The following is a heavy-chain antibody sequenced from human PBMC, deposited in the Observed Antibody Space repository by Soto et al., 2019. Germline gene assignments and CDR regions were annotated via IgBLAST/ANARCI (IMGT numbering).Heavy chain of an antibody. D-gene: IGHD5-18*01. J-gene: IGHJ6*02. V-gene: IGHV1-46*01. CDR2: INPSGGST. CDR3: ARDDSYGYEGYYYYGMDV. Sequence: QVQLVQSGAEVKKPGASVKVSCKASGYTFTSYYMHWVRQAPGQGLEWMGIINPSGGSTSYAQTFQGRVTMTRDTSTSTVYMELSSLRSEDTAVYYCARDDSYGYEGYYYYGMDVWGQGTTVTVSS. CDR1: GYTFTSYY.